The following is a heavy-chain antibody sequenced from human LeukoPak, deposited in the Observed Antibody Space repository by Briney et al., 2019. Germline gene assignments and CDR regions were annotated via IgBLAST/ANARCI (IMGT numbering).Heavy chain of an antibody. V-gene: IGHV5-51*01. CDR2: IFPGDSDT. CDR1: GHSFTDYW. J-gene: IGHJ4*02. CDR3: ARLSTHDFDY. Sequence: GESLKISCKVSGHSFTDYWIGWVRQMPGKGLEWMGVIFPGDSDTRYSPSFQGQVTISADKSISTAYLQWSSLKASDTAMYYCARLSTHDFDYWGQGTLVTVSS.